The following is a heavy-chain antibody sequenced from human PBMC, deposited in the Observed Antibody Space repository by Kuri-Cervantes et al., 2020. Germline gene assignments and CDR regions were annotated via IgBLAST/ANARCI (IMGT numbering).Heavy chain of an antibody. CDR1: GGSVSSGSYY. D-gene: IGHD2-21*02. V-gene: IGHV4-61*01. Sequence: SETLSLTCTVSGGSVSSGSYYWSWIRQPPGKGLEWIGYIYYSGSTNYNPSLKSRVTISVDTSKNQFSLKLSSVTAADTAVYYCARDQEWHCGGDCYLFDYWGQGTLVTVSS. CDR2: IYYSGST. CDR3: ARDQEWHCGGDCYLFDY. J-gene: IGHJ4*02.